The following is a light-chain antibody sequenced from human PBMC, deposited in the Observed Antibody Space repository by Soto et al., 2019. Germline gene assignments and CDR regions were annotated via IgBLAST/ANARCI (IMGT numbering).Light chain of an antibody. CDR3: QSYDSSLSGYV. CDR1: SSNIGAGYD. J-gene: IGLJ1*01. V-gene: IGLV1-40*01. CDR2: INI. Sequence: QSVLTQPPSVSGAPGQRVTISCTGSSSNIGAGYDVHWYQQLPGTAPKLLIFININRPSGVPDRFSGSKSGTSASLAITGLRAEDEADHYCQSYDSSLSGYVFGTGTKVTVL.